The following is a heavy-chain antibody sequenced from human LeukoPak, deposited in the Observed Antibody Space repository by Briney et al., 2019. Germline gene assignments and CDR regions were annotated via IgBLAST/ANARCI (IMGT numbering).Heavy chain of an antibody. CDR3: ARHSYSNYWFDP. V-gene: IGHV4-31*03. Sequence: SETLSLTCTVSGGSISSGGYYWSWIRQHPGKGLEWIGYIYYSGSTYYNPSLKSRVTISVDTSKNQFSLKLSSVTAADTAVYYCARHSYSNYWFDPWGQGTLVTVSS. J-gene: IGHJ5*02. CDR1: GGSISSGGYY. D-gene: IGHD4-11*01. CDR2: IYYSGST.